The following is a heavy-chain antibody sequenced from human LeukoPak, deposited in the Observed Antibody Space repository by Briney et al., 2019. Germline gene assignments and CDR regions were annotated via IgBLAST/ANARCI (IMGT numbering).Heavy chain of an antibody. Sequence: SQTLSLTCTVSGGSISSGGYYWSWIRQHPGKGLEWIGYIYYSGSTNYNPSLRSRVTISVDTSKNQFSLKLSSVTAADTAVYYCASIAARDPYYYYGMDVWGQGTTVTVSS. D-gene: IGHD6-6*01. J-gene: IGHJ6*02. CDR3: ASIAARDPYYYYGMDV. CDR2: IYYSGST. CDR1: GGSISSGGYY. V-gene: IGHV4-31*03.